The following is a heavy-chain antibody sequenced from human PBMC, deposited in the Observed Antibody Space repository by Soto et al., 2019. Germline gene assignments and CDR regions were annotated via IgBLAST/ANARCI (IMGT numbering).Heavy chain of an antibody. CDR2: IYNGGST. CDR3: ARAPVGLDTISYFGY. V-gene: IGHV4-30-4*01. J-gene: IGHJ4*02. D-gene: IGHD3-3*01. CDR1: GDSVSSVGFH. Sequence: SETLSLTCTVSGDSVSSVGFHWAWLRRPPGKGLEWIGYIYNGGSTYYRPSLESRMHMSLDATRNPYSLRLTSVTAADTAVYFCARAPVGLDTISYFGYWGQGKLVTVSS.